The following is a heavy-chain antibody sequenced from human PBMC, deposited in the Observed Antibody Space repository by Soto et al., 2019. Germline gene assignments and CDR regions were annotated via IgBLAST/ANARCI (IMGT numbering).Heavy chain of an antibody. CDR3: ARRERYYGSPGWFDP. CDR1: GGSISSFTYY. D-gene: IGHD3-10*01. Sequence: SETLSLTCSVSGGSISSFTYYWGWIRHPPGNGLEWIGTVYYNENTYYNPSLKSRVTITVDTAKNQFSLNLRSVTAADTAMYFCARRERYYGSPGWFDPWGQGPLVTV. CDR2: VYYNENT. J-gene: IGHJ5*02. V-gene: IGHV4-39*01.